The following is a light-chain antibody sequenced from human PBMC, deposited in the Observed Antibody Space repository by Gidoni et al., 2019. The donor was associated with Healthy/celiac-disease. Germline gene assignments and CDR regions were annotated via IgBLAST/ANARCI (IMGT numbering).Light chain of an antibody. J-gene: IGLJ7*01. V-gene: IGLV2-23*01. CDR3: CSYAGSSTAV. Sequence: QSALTQPASVSGSPGQSITISCTGTSSAVGSYTLVSWYQQHPGKAPKLMIYEGSKRPSGVSNRFSGSKSGNTASLTISGLQAEDEADYSCCSYAGSSTAVFGGGTQLTVL. CDR2: EGS. CDR1: SSAVGSYTL.